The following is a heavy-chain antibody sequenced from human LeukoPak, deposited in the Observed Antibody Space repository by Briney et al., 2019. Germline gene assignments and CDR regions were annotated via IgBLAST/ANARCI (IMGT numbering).Heavy chain of an antibody. CDR2: VDKSGST. CDR1: GDSASNYY. V-gene: IGHV4-59*02. CDR3: ARVLPRRCNEGTCYPIFDS. J-gene: IGHJ4*02. D-gene: IGHD2-15*01. Sequence: SETLSLTCTVSGDSASNYYWSWIRLPPGKGLEWIGYVDKSGSTNYNPSLKSRVTISVDTSKNQLSLKLNSMTAADTAVYYCARVLPRRCNEGTCYPIFDSWGQGTLVTVSS.